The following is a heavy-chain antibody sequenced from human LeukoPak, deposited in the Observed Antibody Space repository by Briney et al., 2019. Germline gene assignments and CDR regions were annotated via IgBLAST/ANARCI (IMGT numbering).Heavy chain of an antibody. Sequence: KTSETLSLTCAVHGGSFSGFYWTWMRQPPGKGPEWIGEIFDGGRTNYNPSLKSRVTISGDTSKNLFSLILSSVTAADTAVYYCARGLGEGYPDYWGQGTLVTVSS. CDR2: IFDGGRT. V-gene: IGHV4-34*01. J-gene: IGHJ4*02. D-gene: IGHD5-24*01. CDR3: ARGLGEGYPDY. CDR1: GGSFSGFY.